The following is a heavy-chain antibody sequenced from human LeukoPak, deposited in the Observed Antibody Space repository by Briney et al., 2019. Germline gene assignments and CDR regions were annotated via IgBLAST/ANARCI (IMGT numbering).Heavy chain of an antibody. J-gene: IGHJ5*02. CDR3: AKVSLLRYFDWLSRFDT. CDR1: GFTFSSYG. CDR2: ISYDGSNK. D-gene: IGHD3-9*01. V-gene: IGHV3-30*18. Sequence: PGGSLRLSCAASGFTFSSYGMHWVRQAPGKGLEWVAVISYDGSNKYYADSVKGRFTISRDNSKNTLYLQMNSLRAEDTAVYYCAKVSLLRYFDWLSRFDTWGQGTLVTVSS.